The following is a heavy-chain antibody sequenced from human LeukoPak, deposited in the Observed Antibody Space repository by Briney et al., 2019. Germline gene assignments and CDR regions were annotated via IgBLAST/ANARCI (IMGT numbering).Heavy chain of an antibody. D-gene: IGHD1-26*01. J-gene: IGHJ4*02. CDR2: IYYSGST. CDR1: GGSISSYY. Sequence: PSETLSLTCTVSGGSISSYYWSWIRQPPGKGLEWIGYIYYSGSTNYNPSLKSRVTISVDTSKNQFSLKLSSVTAADTAVYYCARGEELIDYWGQGTLVTVSS. V-gene: IGHV4-59*01. CDR3: ARGEELIDY.